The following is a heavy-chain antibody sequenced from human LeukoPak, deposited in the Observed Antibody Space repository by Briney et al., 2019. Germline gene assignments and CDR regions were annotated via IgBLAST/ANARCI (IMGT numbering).Heavy chain of an antibody. CDR1: GFTFSSYS. J-gene: IGHJ4*02. Sequence: GGSLRLSCAASGFTFSSYSMNWVRQAPGKGLEWVSYISSSSSTIYYADSVKGRFTISRDNAKNSLYLQMNRLRAEDTAVYYCARDGHSSSSSVGYFDYWGQGTLVTVSS. CDR2: ISSSSSTI. D-gene: IGHD6-6*01. CDR3: ARDGHSSSSSVGYFDY. V-gene: IGHV3-48*04.